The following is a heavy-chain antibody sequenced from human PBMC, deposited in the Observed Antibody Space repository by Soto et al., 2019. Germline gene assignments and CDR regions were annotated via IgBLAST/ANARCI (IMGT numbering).Heavy chain of an antibody. CDR2: IIPMFGTA. Sequence: QVQLVQSGAEVKKTGSSVKVSCKASGGTFSTDSISWVRQAPGQGLEWMGGIIPMFGTANNAQKFQGRVTITADESTSTAYMELSSLRSEDTAVYFCAREIDRYYGMDVWGQGTTVTVAS. D-gene: IGHD3-22*01. V-gene: IGHV1-69*12. CDR1: GGTFSTDS. J-gene: IGHJ6*02. CDR3: AREIDRYYGMDV.